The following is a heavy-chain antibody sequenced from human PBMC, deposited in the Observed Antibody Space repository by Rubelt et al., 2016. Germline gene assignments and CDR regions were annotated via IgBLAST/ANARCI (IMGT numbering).Heavy chain of an antibody. V-gene: IGHV1-46*01. J-gene: IGHJ5*02. D-gene: IGHD6-13*01. Sequence: QVQLVQSEAEVKKPGASVKVSCKASGYTFTSYYMHWVRQAPGQGLEWMGIINPSGGSTGYAQKVQGRITMTRDTSTNTVYMELSSLRSEDTAVYYCARNHYSSSWYLNPWGQGTLVTVSS. CDR2: INPSGGST. CDR3: ARNHYSSSWYLNP. CDR1: GYTFTSYY.